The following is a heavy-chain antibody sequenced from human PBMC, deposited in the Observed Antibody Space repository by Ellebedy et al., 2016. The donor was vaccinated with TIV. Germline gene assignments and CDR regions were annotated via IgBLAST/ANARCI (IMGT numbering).Heavy chain of an antibody. V-gene: IGHV5-51*01. CDR3: ARHPDYYFDY. Sequence: GESLKISCEGSESTFSDSWIAWVRQMPGKGLEWMGVIYPSDSDVRYSPSFQGQVTISADKSISTAYLQWSSLKASDTAMYYCARHPDYYFDYWGQGTLVTVSS. J-gene: IGHJ4*02. CDR2: IYPSDSDV. CDR1: ESTFSDSW.